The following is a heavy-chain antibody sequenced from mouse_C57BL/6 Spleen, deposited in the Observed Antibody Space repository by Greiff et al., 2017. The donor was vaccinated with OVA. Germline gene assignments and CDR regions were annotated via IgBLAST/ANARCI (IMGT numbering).Heavy chain of an antibody. CDR3: AREGPYDGYSYAMDY. CDR1: GYTFTSYW. Sequence: QVQLQQPGAELVKPGASVKMSCKASGYTFTSYWITWVKPRPGQGLEWIGDIYPGSGSTNYNEKFKSKATLTVDTSSSTAYMQLSSLTSEDSAVYYCAREGPYDGYSYAMDYWGQGTSVTVSS. D-gene: IGHD2-3*01. CDR2: IYPGSGST. J-gene: IGHJ4*01. V-gene: IGHV1-55*01.